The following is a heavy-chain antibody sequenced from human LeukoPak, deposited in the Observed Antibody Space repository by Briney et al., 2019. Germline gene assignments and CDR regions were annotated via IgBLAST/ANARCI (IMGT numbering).Heavy chain of an antibody. D-gene: IGHD6-19*01. CDR2: FDPEEGET. CDR3: ARGRDSSGWYMYYYYYYMDV. V-gene: IGHV1-24*01. CDR1: GYTLTELS. Sequence: ASVKVSCKVSGYTLTELSMHWVRQAPGKGLEWMGGFDPEEGETIYAQKFQGRVTMTEDTSTDTAYMELSSLRSEDTAVYYCARGRDSSGWYMYYYYYYMDVWGKGTTVTISS. J-gene: IGHJ6*03.